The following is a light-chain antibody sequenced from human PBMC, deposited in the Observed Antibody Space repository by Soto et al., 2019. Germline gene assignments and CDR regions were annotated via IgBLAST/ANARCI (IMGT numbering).Light chain of an antibody. CDR3: QHSDRTPID. CDR2: TTS. Sequence: DVKVNKSPSSLSASVGDTVTITCRPSQSISTYLNWYQQKPGKAPNLLIYTTSSLHSGVPSRFSGSGSGTDFTLTSSSLQPEDSATYYCQHSDRTPIDFAEGTRLEIK. J-gene: IGKJ5*01. CDR1: QSISTY. V-gene: IGKV1-39*01.